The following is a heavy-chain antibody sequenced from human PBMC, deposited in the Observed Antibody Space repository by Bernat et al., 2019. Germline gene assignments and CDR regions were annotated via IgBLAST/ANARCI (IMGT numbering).Heavy chain of an antibody. J-gene: IGHJ4*02. V-gene: IGHV1-18*01. D-gene: IGHD3-22*01. CDR1: GYTFTSYG. CDR2: ISAYNGNT. Sequence: QVQLVQPGAEVKKPGASVKVSCKASGYTFTSYGISCVRQAPGQGLEWMGWISAYNGNTNYAQKLQGRVSMTTDTSTSTAYMELGSLRSDDAAVYYCARVHYYDSSGYSDDYWGQGTLVTVSS. CDR3: ARVHYYDSSGYSDDY.